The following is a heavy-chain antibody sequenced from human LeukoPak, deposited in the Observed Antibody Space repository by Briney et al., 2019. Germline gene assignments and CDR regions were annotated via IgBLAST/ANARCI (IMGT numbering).Heavy chain of an antibody. J-gene: IGHJ3*02. CDR1: GYGFTTFW. CDR2: IYPGDSDT. D-gene: IGHD3-10*01. V-gene: IGHV5-51*01. Sequence: GESLRISCKGSGYGFTTFWISWVRQMPGKGLEWMGIIYPGDSDTRYSPSFQGQVTFSADKSINTASLQWSSLKASDTAMYYCARVSFGEDAFDIWGQGTMVTVSS. CDR3: ARVSFGEDAFDI.